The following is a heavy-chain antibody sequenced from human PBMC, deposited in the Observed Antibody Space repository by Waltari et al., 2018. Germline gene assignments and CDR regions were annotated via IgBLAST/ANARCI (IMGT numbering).Heavy chain of an antibody. D-gene: IGHD4-17*01. CDR3: ARSTVARGTSYYYYYYMDG. J-gene: IGHJ6*03. CDR2: IYPGDSVT. Sequence: EVQLVQSGAEVKKPGESLKISCKGSGYSFTNYWIGWVRQMPGKGLEWMGIIYPGDSVTIYSPSSQGHVTHSVDKSIITAHLQWSSLKASDTAMYYCARSTVARGTSYYYYYYMDGWGKGTTVTVSS. V-gene: IGHV5-51*01. CDR1: GYSFTNYW.